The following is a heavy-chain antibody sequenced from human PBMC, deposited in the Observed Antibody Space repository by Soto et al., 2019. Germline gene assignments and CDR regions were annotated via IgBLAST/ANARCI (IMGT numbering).Heavy chain of an antibody. V-gene: IGHV1-3*05. CDR1: GYTFNGYA. J-gene: IGHJ4*02. CDR3: ARAVAVPADFDY. D-gene: IGHD6-19*01. CDR2: INAGNGNT. Sequence: QVQLVQSGAEEKKPGASVKVSCKASGYTFNGYAMHWVRQAPGQRLEWTGWINAGNGNTKYSQKFQGRVTITRDTSASTAYMELSSLRSEDTAVYYCARAVAVPADFDYWGQGTLVTVSS.